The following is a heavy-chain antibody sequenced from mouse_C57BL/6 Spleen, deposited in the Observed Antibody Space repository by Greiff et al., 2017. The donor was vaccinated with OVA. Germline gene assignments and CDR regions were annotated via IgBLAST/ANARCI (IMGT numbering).Heavy chain of an antibody. Sequence: DVHLVESGPELVKPGASVKIPCKASGYTFTDYNMDWVKQSHGKSLEWIGDINPNNGGTIYNQKFKGKATLTVDKSSSTAYMELRSLTSEDTAVYYCARSGVDYYGSSTYYYAMDYWGQGTSGTVSS. V-gene: IGHV1-18*01. CDR3: ARSGVDYYGSSTYYYAMDY. CDR1: GYTFTDYN. J-gene: IGHJ4*01. CDR2: INPNNGGT. D-gene: IGHD1-1*01.